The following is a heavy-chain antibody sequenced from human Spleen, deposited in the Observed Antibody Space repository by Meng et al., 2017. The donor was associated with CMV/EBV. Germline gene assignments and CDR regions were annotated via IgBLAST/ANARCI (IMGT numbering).Heavy chain of an antibody. CDR2: INPNSGGT. V-gene: IGHV1-2*02. D-gene: IGHD6-19*01. CDR3: ARNQQGFSSGN. Sequence: AHLWQSGAEVEKPGPSLKCSCTAFGSTCTGSDMHWVRQAPGQGLEWIGWINPNSGGTNYAQKFQGRVTMTRDTSISTAYMELSRLRSAVTAVDYCARNQQGFSSGNWGQGILVTVPS. CDR1: GSTCTGSD. J-gene: IGHJ4*02.